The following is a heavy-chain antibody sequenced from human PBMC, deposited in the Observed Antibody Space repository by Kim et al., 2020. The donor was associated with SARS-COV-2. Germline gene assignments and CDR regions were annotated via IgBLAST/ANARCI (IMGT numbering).Heavy chain of an antibody. V-gene: IGHV4-59*08. Sequence: SETLSLTCTVSGGSISSYYWSWIRQPPRKGLEWIGYIYYSGSTNYNPSLKTRVTISVDKSKNQFSLKLSSVTAADTAVYYCARHRFWGVIGDFDYVGQGT. CDR2: IYYSGST. D-gene: IGHD3-16*02. CDR1: GGSISSYY. J-gene: IGHJ4*02. CDR3: ARHRFWGVIGDFDY.